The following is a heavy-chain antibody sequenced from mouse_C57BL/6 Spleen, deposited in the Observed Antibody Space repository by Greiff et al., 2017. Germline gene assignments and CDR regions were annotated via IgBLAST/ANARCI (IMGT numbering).Heavy chain of an antibody. CDR1: GYAFSSYW. Sequence: VMLVESGAELVKPGASVKISCKASGYAFSSYWMNWVKQRPGQGLEWIGQIYPGDGDTNYNGKFKGKATLTADKSSSTAYMQLSSLTSEDSSVYFCAREGLYSNYAMDYWGQGTSVTVSS. V-gene: IGHV1-80*01. CDR2: IYPGDGDT. J-gene: IGHJ4*01. D-gene: IGHD2-5*01. CDR3: AREGLYSNYAMDY.